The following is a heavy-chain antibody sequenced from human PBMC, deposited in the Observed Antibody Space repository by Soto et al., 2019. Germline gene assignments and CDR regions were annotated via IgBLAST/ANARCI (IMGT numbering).Heavy chain of an antibody. V-gene: IGHV1-69*01. Sequence: QVQLVQSGAEVKKPGSSVNVSCKASGGTFSTYAITWVRQAPGQGLEWLGGIIPIFGTTDYARKFQGRVTITAADSTSTVFIELSSLTSEDTAVYYCARGVGAYYFDYWGQGTLVTVSS. D-gene: IGHD1-26*01. CDR2: IIPIFGTT. CDR1: GGTFSTYA. CDR3: ARGVGAYYFDY. J-gene: IGHJ4*02.